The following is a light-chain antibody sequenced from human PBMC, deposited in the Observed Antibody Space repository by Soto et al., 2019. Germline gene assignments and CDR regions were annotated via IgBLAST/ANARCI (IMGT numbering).Light chain of an antibody. V-gene: IGKV1-39*01. Sequence: DIQMTQSPSSLSVSIGDRVTITCRASQSISTYLNWYEQKPGKAPNLLIYGASTLQSGVPSRFSGGGSGTYFTLTISGLQPEDFGSYYCQQYGSSPLTFGGGTKVEIK. J-gene: IGKJ4*01. CDR3: QQYGSSPLT. CDR1: QSISTY. CDR2: GAS.